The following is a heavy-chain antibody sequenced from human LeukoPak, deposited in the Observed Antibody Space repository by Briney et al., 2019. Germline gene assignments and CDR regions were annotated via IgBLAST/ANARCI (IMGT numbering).Heavy chain of an antibody. V-gene: IGHV1-3*01. CDR2: INAGNGNT. D-gene: IGHD5-24*01. CDR1: GYTFTSYA. J-gene: IGHJ3*02. Sequence: ASVKVSCKASGYTFTSYAMHWVRQAPGQRLEWMGWINAGNGNTKYSQKFQGRVTMTTDTSTSTAYMELRSLRSDDTAVYYCARDNERWLQFDAFDIWGQGTMVTVSS. CDR3: ARDNERWLQFDAFDI.